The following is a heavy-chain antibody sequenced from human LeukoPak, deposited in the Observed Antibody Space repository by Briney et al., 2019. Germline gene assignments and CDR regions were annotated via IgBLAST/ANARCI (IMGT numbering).Heavy chain of an antibody. CDR1: GYTFTGYY. J-gene: IGHJ4*02. CDR2: INPNSGDT. CDR3: AREPFSSGWSPLEY. D-gene: IGHD6-19*01. V-gene: IGHV1-2*02. Sequence: ASVKVSCKASGYTFTGYYMHWVRQAPGQGPEWMGWINPNSGDTNYAQKFQGRVTMTSDTSIITAYMDLSRLRSDDTAVYYCAREPFSSGWSPLEYWGQGTLVTVPS.